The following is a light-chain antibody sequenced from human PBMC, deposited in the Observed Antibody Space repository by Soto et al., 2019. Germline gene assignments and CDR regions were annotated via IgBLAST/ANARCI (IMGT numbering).Light chain of an antibody. CDR2: DVS. CDR1: SSDVGGYNS. J-gene: IGLJ1*01. Sequence: QSALTQPASVSGSPGQSITISCTGTSSDVGGYNSVSWHQHHPGKAPKLMVYDVSNRPSGVSNRFSGSKSGNTASLTISGLQAEDEADYYCSSYTSSSILYVFGTGPKLTVL. V-gene: IGLV2-14*03. CDR3: SSYTSSSILYV.